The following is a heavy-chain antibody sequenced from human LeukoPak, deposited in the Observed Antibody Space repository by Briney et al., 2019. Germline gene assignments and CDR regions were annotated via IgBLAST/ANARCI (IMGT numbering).Heavy chain of an antibody. Sequence: GESLRLSCAASGFTFSTYGIHWVRQAPGKGLEWVAFIRYDASNTYYADSAKGRFTISRDNSKNTLYLQMNSLRAEDTAVYYCASSGVVAATSVFDYWGQGTLVTVSS. V-gene: IGHV3-30*02. CDR1: GFTFSTYG. CDR2: IRYDASNT. J-gene: IGHJ4*02. D-gene: IGHD2-15*01. CDR3: ASSGVVAATSVFDY.